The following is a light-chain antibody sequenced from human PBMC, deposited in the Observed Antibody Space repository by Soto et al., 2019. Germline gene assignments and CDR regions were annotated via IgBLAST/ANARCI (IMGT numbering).Light chain of an antibody. CDR1: SSDVGAYNY. V-gene: IGLV2-14*01. CDR2: DVS. CDR3: SSYTITSMV. J-gene: IGLJ1*01. Sequence: QSALTQPASVSGSPGQSITISCTGTSSDVGAYNYVSWYQQHPGKAPRLMIYDVSTRPSGVSDRFSGSKSGNTASLTISGLQAEDDADYYCSSYTITSMVFGTGTKLTVL.